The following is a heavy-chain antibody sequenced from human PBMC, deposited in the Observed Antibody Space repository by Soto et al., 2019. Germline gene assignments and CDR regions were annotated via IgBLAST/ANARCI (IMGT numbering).Heavy chain of an antibody. V-gene: IGHV1-2*04. CDR3: ARGGCSGGSCYFRWFDP. CDR2: INPNSGGT. D-gene: IGHD2-15*01. Sequence: ASVKVSCKASGYTFTGYYMHWVRQAPGQGLEWMGWINPNSGGTNYAQKFQGWVTMTRDTSISTAYMELSRLRSDDTAVYYCARGGCSGGSCYFRWFDPWGQGTLVTV. J-gene: IGHJ5*02. CDR1: GYTFTGYY.